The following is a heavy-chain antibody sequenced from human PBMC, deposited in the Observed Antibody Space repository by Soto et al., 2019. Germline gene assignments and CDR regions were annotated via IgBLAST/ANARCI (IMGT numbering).Heavy chain of an antibody. CDR1: GCTFSSYA. J-gene: IGHJ5*02. V-gene: IGHV1-69*06. CDR3: AREPPYYYDSSGLPMAGAYIRWFVA. D-gene: IGHD3-22*01. Sequence: SVKVSCKASGCTFSSYAISWVRQAPGQGLEWMGGIIPIFGTANYAQKFQGRVTITADKSTSTAYMELSSLRSEDTAVYYCAREPPYYYDSSGLPMAGAYIRWFVALGEGTLV. CDR2: IIPIFGTA.